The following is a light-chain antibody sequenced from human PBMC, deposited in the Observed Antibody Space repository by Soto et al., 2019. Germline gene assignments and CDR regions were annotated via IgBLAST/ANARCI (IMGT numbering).Light chain of an antibody. Sequence: EIVMTQSPATLSVSPVERVTLSCRASQSVSFNLAWFQQKPGQAPRLLIYGVSTRATGIPARFSGSGSGTEFTLTISSLQSEDFAVYYCQQYNNWPPLTFGGGTRLEIK. CDR3: QQYNNWPPLT. CDR1: QSVSFN. CDR2: GVS. V-gene: IGKV3-15*01. J-gene: IGKJ5*01.